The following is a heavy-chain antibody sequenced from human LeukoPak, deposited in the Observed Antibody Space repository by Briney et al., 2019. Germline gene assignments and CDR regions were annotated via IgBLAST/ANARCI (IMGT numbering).Heavy chain of an antibody. D-gene: IGHD3-22*01. Sequence: SETLSLTCTVSGGSISSSSYYWGWIRQPPGKGLEWIGSIYYSGSTYYNPSLKSRVTISVDTSKNQFSLKLSSVTAADTAVYYCARDPSGYFNYWGQGTLVTVSS. CDR2: IYYSGST. CDR1: GGSISSSSYY. V-gene: IGHV4-39*07. CDR3: ARDPSGYFNY. J-gene: IGHJ4*02.